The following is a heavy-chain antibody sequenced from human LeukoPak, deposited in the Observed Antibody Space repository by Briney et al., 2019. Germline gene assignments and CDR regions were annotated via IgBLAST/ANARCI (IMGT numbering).Heavy chain of an antibody. V-gene: IGHV3-48*02. D-gene: IGHD4-11*01. J-gene: IGHJ6*02. CDR3: ARGHSNYYYYYGMDV. CDR2: ISSSSSTI. CDR1: GFTFSSYS. Sequence: PGGSLRLSCAASGFTFSSYSMNWVRQAPGKGLEWVSYISSSSSTIYYADPVKGRFTISRDNAKNSLYLQMNSLRDEDTAVYYCARGHSNYYYYYGMDVWGQGTTVTVSS.